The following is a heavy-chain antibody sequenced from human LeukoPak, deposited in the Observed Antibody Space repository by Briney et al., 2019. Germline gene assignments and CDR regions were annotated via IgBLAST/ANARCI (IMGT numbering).Heavy chain of an antibody. CDR3: ARDPYCGGDCYPPGYYFDY. J-gene: IGHJ4*02. CDR1: GFTFSSYA. Sequence: GGSLRLSCAASGFTFSSYAMHWVRQAPGKGLEWVAVISYDGSNKYYADSVKGRFTISRDNSKNTLYPQMNSLRAEDTAVYYCARDPYCGGDCYPPGYYFDYWGQGTLVTVSS. CDR2: ISYDGSNK. V-gene: IGHV3-30-3*01. D-gene: IGHD2-21*02.